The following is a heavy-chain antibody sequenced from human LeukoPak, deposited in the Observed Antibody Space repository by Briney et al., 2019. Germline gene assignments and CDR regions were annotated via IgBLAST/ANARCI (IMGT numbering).Heavy chain of an antibody. CDR2: KYARGDS. CDR3: ARGRYCSADVCTGGDSFDI. CDR1: GGSISNYY. J-gene: IGHJ3*02. Sequence: PSETQSLTCTVSGGSISNYYWSWIRQPAGKGLEWIGRKYARGDSNYNPPLQSRVTMSVDTSKNQFSLKLRSVTAADTAVYYCARGRYCSADVCTGGDSFDIWGQGTMVSVSS. V-gene: IGHV4-4*07. D-gene: IGHD2-15*01.